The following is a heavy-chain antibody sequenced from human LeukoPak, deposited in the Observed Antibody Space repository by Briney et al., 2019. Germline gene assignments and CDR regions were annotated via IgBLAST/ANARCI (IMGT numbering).Heavy chain of an antibody. V-gene: IGHV3-21*01. CDR2: ISSSSSYI. CDR3: ARSEDYDILTGYAADFDY. D-gene: IGHD3-9*01. J-gene: IGHJ4*02. CDR1: GFTFEASA. Sequence: PGGSLRLSCAASGFTFEASAMSWVRQAPGKGLEWVSSISSSSSYIYYADSVKGRFTISRDNAKNSLYLQMNSLRAEDTAVYYCARSEDYDILTGYAADFDYWGQGTLVTVSS.